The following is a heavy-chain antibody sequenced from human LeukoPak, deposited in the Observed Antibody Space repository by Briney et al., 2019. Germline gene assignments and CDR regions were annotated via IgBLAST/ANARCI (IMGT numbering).Heavy chain of an antibody. CDR2: IYYTGST. V-gene: IGHV4-59*01. CDR1: GGAISSYY. D-gene: IGHD2-21*02. CDR3: ARDRCGGDCYSGAFDI. J-gene: IGHJ3*02. Sequence: SSETLSLTCTVPGGAISSYYWSWIRQPPGKGLEWIGYIYYTGSTNYNPSLNSRVTISVDTSKNQFSLKLSSVTAADTAVYYCARDRCGGDCYSGAFDIWGQGTMVTVSS.